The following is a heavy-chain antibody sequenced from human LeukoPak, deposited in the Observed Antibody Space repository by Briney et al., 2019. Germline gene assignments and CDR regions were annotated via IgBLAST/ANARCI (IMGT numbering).Heavy chain of an antibody. Sequence: PGGSLRLSRAASGFTFSSYAMSWVRQAPGEGLEWVSAISGSGGSTYYADSVKGRFTISRDNSKNTLYLQMNSLRAEDTAVYYCAKGDRAIAAAGTGFDYWGQGTLVTVSS. CDR2: ISGSGGST. J-gene: IGHJ4*02. V-gene: IGHV3-23*01. D-gene: IGHD6-13*01. CDR1: GFTFSSYA. CDR3: AKGDRAIAAAGTGFDY.